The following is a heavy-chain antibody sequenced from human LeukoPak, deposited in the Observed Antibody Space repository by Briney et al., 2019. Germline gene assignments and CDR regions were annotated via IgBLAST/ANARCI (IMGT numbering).Heavy chain of an antibody. Sequence: SETLSLTCTVSGGSISSSSYYWGWIRQPPGKGLEWIGSICYSGSTYYNPSLKSRVTISVDTSKNQFSLKLSSVAAADTAVYYCARVLYCTNGVCYPADYWGQGTLVTVSS. CDR1: GGSISSSSYY. CDR3: ARVLYCTNGVCYPADY. CDR2: ICYSGST. D-gene: IGHD2-8*01. V-gene: IGHV4-39*07. J-gene: IGHJ4*02.